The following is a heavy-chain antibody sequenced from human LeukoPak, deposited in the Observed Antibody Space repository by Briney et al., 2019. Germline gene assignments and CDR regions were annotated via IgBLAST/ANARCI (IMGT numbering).Heavy chain of an antibody. J-gene: IGHJ4*02. Sequence: GGSLRLSCTTSGFTFSNYAMSWVRQAPGKGLEWVSTISGSDGSTYYADSVKGRFTISRDNSKNTLYLQMNSLRVEDTAIYYCAKGRGYXTGGSCYSDYWGQGTLVTVS. CDR2: ISGSDGST. D-gene: IGHD2-15*01. V-gene: IGHV3-23*01. CDR1: GFTFSNYA. CDR3: AKGRGYXTGGSCYSDY.